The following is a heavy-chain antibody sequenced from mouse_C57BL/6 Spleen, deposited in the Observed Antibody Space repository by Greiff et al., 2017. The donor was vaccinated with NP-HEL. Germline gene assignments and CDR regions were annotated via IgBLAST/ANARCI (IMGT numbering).Heavy chain of an antibody. CDR2: IYPGDGDT. D-gene: IGHD2-1*01. J-gene: IGHJ4*01. CDR1: GYAFSSYW. V-gene: IGHV1-80*01. CDR3: ASWNLLWQRGGYAMDY. Sequence: QVQLQQSGAELVKPGASVKISCKASGYAFSSYWMNWVKQRPGKGLEWIGQIYPGDGDTNYNGKFKGKATLTADKSSSTAYMQLSSLTSEDSAVYFCASWNLLWQRGGYAMDYWGQGTSVTVSS.